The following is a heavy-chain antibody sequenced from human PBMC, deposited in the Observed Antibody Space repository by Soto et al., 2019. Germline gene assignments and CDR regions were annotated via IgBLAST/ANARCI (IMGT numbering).Heavy chain of an antibody. CDR3: APESGSTYGYFDY. V-gene: IGHV4-61*01. CDR2: ISNSGST. CDR1: GGSVRDGSYY. J-gene: IGHJ4*02. D-gene: IGHD4-17*01. Sequence: SETLSLTCTVSGGSVRDGSYYWAWLRQPPGKGLEWIGYISNSGSTGYNPSLKTRLSMSVDRSKNQFTLRLTSVTAADTAVYFCAPESGSTYGYFDYWGQGTQVTVSS.